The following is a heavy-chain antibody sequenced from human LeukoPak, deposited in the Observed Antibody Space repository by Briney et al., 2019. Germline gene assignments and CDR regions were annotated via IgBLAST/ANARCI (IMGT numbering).Heavy chain of an antibody. D-gene: IGHD6-19*01. V-gene: IGHV3-30-3*01. CDR1: GFTFSSYA. Sequence: PGRSLRLSCAASGFTFSSYAMHWVRQAPGKGLEWVAVISYEGSNKYYADSVKGRFTISRDNSKNTLYLQMNSLRAEDTAVYYCARDHSSGYFDYWGQGTLVTVSS. CDR3: ARDHSSGYFDY. CDR2: ISYEGSNK. J-gene: IGHJ4*02.